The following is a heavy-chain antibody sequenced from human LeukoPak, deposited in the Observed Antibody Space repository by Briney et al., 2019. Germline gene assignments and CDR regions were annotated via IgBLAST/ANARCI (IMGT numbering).Heavy chain of an antibody. Sequence: SETLSLTCTVSGGSISSYYWSWVRQPPGKGLEWIGYIYYSGTTDYNPSLKSRVTISVDTSNNQFSLKVSSVTAADTAVYYCARSSGAPRSFDYWGQGTLVPVSS. CDR3: ARSSGAPRSFDY. J-gene: IGHJ4*02. D-gene: IGHD1-26*01. CDR2: IYYSGTT. V-gene: IGHV4-59*12. CDR1: GGSISSYY.